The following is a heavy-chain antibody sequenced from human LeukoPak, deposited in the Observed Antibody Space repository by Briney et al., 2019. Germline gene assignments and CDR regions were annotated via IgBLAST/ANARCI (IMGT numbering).Heavy chain of an antibody. CDR3: ARDLRFGETDY. Sequence: GGSLRLSCAASGFTFSNYDMNWVRQAPGKGLEWVSSISSSSSYIYYADSVSGRFTISRDNAKNSLYLQMNSLRAEDTAVYYCARDLRFGETDYWGQGTLVTVSS. CDR1: GFTFSNYD. CDR2: ISSSSSYI. V-gene: IGHV3-21*01. D-gene: IGHD3-10*01. J-gene: IGHJ4*02.